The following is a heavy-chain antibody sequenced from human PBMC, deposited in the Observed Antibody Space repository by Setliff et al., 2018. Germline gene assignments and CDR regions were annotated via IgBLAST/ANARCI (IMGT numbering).Heavy chain of an antibody. J-gene: IGHJ4*02. V-gene: IGHV1-2*02. CDR2: INLHSGGT. D-gene: IGHD2-15*01. CDR3: ARGRIGSTWTGDY. CDR1: GFTFTDHY. Sequence: WASVKVSCKASGFTFTDHYMHWVRQAPGQGPEWMGWINLHSGGTNYAQKFQDRVTMTSDTSITTAYMELSSLTSDDRAIYYCARGRIGSTWTGDYWGQGTLVTVSS.